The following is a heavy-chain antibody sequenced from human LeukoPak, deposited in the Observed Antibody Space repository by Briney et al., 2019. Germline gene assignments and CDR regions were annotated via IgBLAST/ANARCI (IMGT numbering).Heavy chain of an antibody. D-gene: IGHD3-10*01. CDR3: TGGGHMDV. CDR1: GLTFSSYW. J-gene: IGHJ6*03. V-gene: IGHV3-7*01. Sequence: GGSLRLSCAASGLTFSSYWMTWGRQAPGKGLEWVANIKYDGSEKYYVDSVKGRFTISRDNAKNSVYLQMNSLRIEDTAVYYCTGGGHMDVWGEGTTVTVSS. CDR2: IKYDGSEK.